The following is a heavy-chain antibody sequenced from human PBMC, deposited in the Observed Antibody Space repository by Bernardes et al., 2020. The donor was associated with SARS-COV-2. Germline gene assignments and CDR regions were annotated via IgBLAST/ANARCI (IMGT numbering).Heavy chain of an antibody. Sequence: GGSLGLSCAVSGFTASSSQMTWVRQAPGKGLEWVSLIHSGGGTDYADSVKGRFTISRDNSKNTLYLQMNSLRAEDTAVYYCARAIYGYSYGYGYWGQGTLVTFSS. J-gene: IGHJ4*02. CDR3: ARAIYGYSYGYGY. V-gene: IGHV3-66*01. CDR1: GFTASSSQ. CDR2: IHSGGGT. D-gene: IGHD5-18*01.